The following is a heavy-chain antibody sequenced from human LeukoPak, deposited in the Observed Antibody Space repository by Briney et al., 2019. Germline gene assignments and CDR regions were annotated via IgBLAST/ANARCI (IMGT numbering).Heavy chain of an antibody. D-gene: IGHD1/OR15-1a*01. J-gene: IGHJ5*02. CDR2: INGDGSDT. Sequence: TGGSLRLSCAASGFTFDDYAMHWARQSPGKGLVWVSCINGDGSDTRYADSVKGRFTISRDNAKNTLYLQMNSLRVEDTAVYYCARDPRNKGFDPWGQGTLVTVSS. CDR3: ARDPRNKGFDP. CDR1: GFTFDDYA. V-gene: IGHV3-74*01.